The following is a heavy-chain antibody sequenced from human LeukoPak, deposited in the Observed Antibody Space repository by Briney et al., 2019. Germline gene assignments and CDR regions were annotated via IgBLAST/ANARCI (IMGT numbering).Heavy chain of an antibody. V-gene: IGHV4-39*07. Sequence: SETLSLTCTVSGGSISSTSYYWGWIRQPPGKGLEWIGTIYYSGSTYYNPSLKSRVTISVDTSKNQFSLKLSSVTAADTAVYYCALGYSSGWYWYWGQGTLVTVSS. CDR2: IYYSGST. CDR3: ALGYSSGWYWY. D-gene: IGHD6-19*01. CDR1: GGSISSTSYY. J-gene: IGHJ4*02.